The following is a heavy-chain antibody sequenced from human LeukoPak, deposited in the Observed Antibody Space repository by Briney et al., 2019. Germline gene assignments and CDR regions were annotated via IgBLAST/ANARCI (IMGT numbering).Heavy chain of an antibody. D-gene: IGHD2-15*01. J-gene: IGHJ4*02. V-gene: IGHV3-53*01. CDR3: ARAYCSGGSCYPYYFDY. CDR2: IYTGGST. CDR1: GFTVSSNY. Sequence: GGSLRLSCAASGFTVSSNYMSWVRQAPGKGLEWVSVIYTGGSTYYADSVKGRFTISRDDSKNTLYLQMNSLRAEDTAVYYCARAYCSGGSCYPYYFDYWGQGNLVTVSS.